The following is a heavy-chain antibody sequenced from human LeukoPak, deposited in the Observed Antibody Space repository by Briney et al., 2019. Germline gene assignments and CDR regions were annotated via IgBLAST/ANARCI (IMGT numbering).Heavy chain of an antibody. CDR3: ASVYKHGMDV. J-gene: IGHJ6*02. D-gene: IGHD5-24*01. CDR2: LNPSGGSS. V-gene: IGHV1-46*01. Sequence: ASVSVSCKASGYTVTNYYMHWVRQAPGQGLEWMAILNPSGGSSNYAQKFQGRATLTRATSTGTVYMELSSLRSEDTAVYYCASVYKHGMDVWGQGTTVIVSS. CDR1: GYTVTNYY.